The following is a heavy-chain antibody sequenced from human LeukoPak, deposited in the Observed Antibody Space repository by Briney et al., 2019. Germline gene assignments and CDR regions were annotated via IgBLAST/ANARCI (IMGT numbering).Heavy chain of an antibody. CDR3: ARLSSSSWYYFDY. Sequence: TSETLSLTCTVSGGSISSSSYYWGWIRQPPGKGLEWIGSIYYSGSTYYNPSLKSRVTISVDTSKNQFSLKLSSVTAADTAVYYCARLSSSSWYYFDYWGQGTLVTVSS. CDR2: IYYSGST. D-gene: IGHD6-13*01. J-gene: IGHJ4*02. CDR1: GGSISSSSYY. V-gene: IGHV4-39*01.